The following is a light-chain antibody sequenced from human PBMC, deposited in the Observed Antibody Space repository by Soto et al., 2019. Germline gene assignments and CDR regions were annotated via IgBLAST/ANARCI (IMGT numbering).Light chain of an antibody. CDR2: EAS. CDR1: QSIDTH. Sequence: DIRMTQSPSSLSASVGDRVTITCRASQSIDTHLNWYQQHPGKAPNALIYEASNLQSGVTSRFSGSGSGTDFTLTIIGLQHDDSATYYCHQTYSPPATFGQGTKVEIK. J-gene: IGKJ1*01. V-gene: IGKV1-39*01. CDR3: HQTYSPPAT.